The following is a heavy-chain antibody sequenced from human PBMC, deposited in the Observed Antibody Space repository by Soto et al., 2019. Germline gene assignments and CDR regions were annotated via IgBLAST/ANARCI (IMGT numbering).Heavy chain of an antibody. V-gene: IGHV4-39*01. J-gene: IGHJ4*02. D-gene: IGHD3-9*01. CDR1: GGSISSSSYY. CDR3: ARQTAPYYDILTGYTPLIFDY. CDR2: IYYSGST. Sequence: PSETLSLTCTVSGGSISSSSYYWGWIRQPPGKGLEWIGSIYYSGSTYYNPSLKSRVTISVDTSKNQFSLKLSSVTAADTAVYYCARQTAPYYDILTGYTPLIFDYWGQGTLVTVSS.